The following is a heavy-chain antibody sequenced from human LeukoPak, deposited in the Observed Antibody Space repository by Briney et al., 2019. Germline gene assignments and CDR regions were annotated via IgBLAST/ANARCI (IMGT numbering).Heavy chain of an antibody. Sequence: KPGGSLRLSCAASGITFSSYSMNWVRQAPGKGLEWVSSISSSSSYIYYADSVKGRLTISRDNARNSLYLQMNSLRAEDTAVYYCARELGQSDHWGQGTLVAVSS. CDR2: ISSSSSYI. CDR1: GITFSSYS. CDR3: ARELGQSDH. V-gene: IGHV3-21*01. J-gene: IGHJ4*02.